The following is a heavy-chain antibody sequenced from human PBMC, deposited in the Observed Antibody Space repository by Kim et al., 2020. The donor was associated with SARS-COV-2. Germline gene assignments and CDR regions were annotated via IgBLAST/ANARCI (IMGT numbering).Heavy chain of an antibody. CDR2: IYYSGST. CDR3: ARAVPSEGYFDY. Sequence: SETLSLTCTVSGGSISSYYWSWIRQPPGKGLEWIGYIYYSGSTNYNPSLKSRVTITVETSKNQFSLKLSSVTAADTAVYYCARAVPSEGYFDYWGQGTLVTVSS. V-gene: IGHV4-59*01. J-gene: IGHJ4*02. CDR1: GGSISSYY.